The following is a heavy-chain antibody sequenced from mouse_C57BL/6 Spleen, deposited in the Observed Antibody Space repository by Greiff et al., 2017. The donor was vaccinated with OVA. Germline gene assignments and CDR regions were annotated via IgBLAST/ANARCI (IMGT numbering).Heavy chain of an antibody. Sequence: EVHLVESGGGLVKPGGSLKLSCAASGFTFSSYTMSWVRQTPEKRLEWVATISGGGGNTYYPDSVKGRFTISRDNAKNTLYLQMSSLRSEDTALYYCARHYYGSSYRYFDVWGTGTTVTVSS. CDR1: GFTFSSYT. CDR2: ISGGGGNT. V-gene: IGHV5-9*01. J-gene: IGHJ1*03. D-gene: IGHD1-1*01. CDR3: ARHYYGSSYRYFDV.